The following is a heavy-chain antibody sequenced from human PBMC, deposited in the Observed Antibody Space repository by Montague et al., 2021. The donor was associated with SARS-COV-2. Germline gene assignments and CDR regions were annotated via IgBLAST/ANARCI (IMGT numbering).Heavy chain of an antibody. CDR3: ARRIDYYGIDV. D-gene: IGHD1-26*01. J-gene: IGHJ6*02. CDR2: IDTSGNT. V-gene: IGHV4-61*02. Sequence: TLSLTCTVSGGSISSGSHYWSWIRQPAGKGLEGIGRIDTSGNTKYISSLKSRVTISVDTSKNQFSLKLSSVTAADTAVYYCARRIDYYGIDVWGQGTTVTVSS. CDR1: GGSISSGSHY.